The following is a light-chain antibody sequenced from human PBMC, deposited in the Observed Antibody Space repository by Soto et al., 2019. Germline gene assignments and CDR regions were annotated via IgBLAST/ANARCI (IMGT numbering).Light chain of an antibody. J-gene: IGLJ2*01. Sequence: SYELTQPPSLSVSPGQTATITCSGDKLGNKYASWYQQRPGQSPLLVIYQDNKRPSGIPERFSGSNSWNTATLTISGTQAMDEADYYCQAWHSNTVIFGGGTKLTVL. CDR3: QAWHSNTVI. V-gene: IGLV3-1*01. CDR2: QDN. CDR1: KLGNKY.